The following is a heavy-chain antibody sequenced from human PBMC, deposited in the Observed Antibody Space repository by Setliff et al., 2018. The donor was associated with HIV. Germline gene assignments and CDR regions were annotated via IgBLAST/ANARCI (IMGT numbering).Heavy chain of an antibody. CDR1: GDSIDRSNFF. V-gene: IGHV4-61*05. CDR2: IYTSGST. CDR3: ARHGAFYYYYYMDV. J-gene: IGHJ6*03. Sequence: SETLSLTCTVSGDSIDRSNFFWTWIRQHPGKGLEWIGSIYTSGSTNYNPSLKSRVTISVDTSKNQFSLNLSSVTAADTAVYYCARHGAFYYYYYMDVWGKGTTVTVSS.